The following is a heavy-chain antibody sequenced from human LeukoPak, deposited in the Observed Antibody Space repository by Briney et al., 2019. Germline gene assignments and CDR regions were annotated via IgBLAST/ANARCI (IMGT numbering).Heavy chain of an antibody. CDR2: INHSGST. V-gene: IGHV4-34*01. D-gene: IGHD6-19*01. CDR3: ARVLEGSSGQHWYFXX. CDR1: GGSFSGYY. J-gene: IGHJ2*01. Sequence: LSLTXAVYGGSFSGYYWSWIRQPPGKGLEWIGEINHSGSTNYNPSLKSRVTISVDTSKNHFSLRLSSVTAAVTAVYYCARVLEGSSGQHWYFXXWGRG.